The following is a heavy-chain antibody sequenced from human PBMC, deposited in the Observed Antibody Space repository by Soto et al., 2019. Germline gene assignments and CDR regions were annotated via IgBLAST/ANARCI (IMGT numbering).Heavy chain of an antibody. CDR1: GFSLRTNGVG. CDR2: IHWDDVK. CDR3: GHGQGDYDYYYYGVAV. D-gene: IGHD4-17*01. Sequence: QITLKESGPTLVKPTQTLTLTCTFSGFSLRTNGVGVGWIRQPPGKALEWLALIHWDDVKRYSPSLKSRLTITKDTSKNQVVLTMANVDPVDTATYYCGHGQGDYDYYYYGVAVWGQGTTVTVSS. V-gene: IGHV2-5*02. J-gene: IGHJ6*02.